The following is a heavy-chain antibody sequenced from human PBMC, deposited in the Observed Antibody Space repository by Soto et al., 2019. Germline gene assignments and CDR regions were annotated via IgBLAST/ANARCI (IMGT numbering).Heavy chain of an antibody. CDR1: GGSISSYY. D-gene: IGHD3-10*01. CDR3: ARVGRFGELLSGGDAFDI. CDR2: IYYSGST. Sequence: SETLSLTCTVSGGSISSYYWSWIRQPPGKGLEWIGYIYYSGSTNYNPSLKSRVTISVDTSKNQFSLKLSSVTAADTAVYYCARVGRFGELLSGGDAFDIWGQGTMVTVSS. V-gene: IGHV4-59*01. J-gene: IGHJ3*02.